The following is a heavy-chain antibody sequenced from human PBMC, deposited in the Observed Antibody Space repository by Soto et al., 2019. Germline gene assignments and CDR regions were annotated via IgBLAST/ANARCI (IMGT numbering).Heavy chain of an antibody. V-gene: IGHV1-18*04. J-gene: IGHJ4*02. D-gene: IGHD6-6*01. CDR2: ISAYNGNT. CDR1: GYTFTSYG. Sequence: VASVKVSCKASGYTFTSYGISWVRQAPGQGLEWMGWISAYNGNTNYAQKLQGRVTMTTDTSTSTAYMELRSLRSDDTAVYYCARLKIEYSGPGGGGYVDYWGQGTLVTVSS. CDR3: ARLKIEYSGPGGGGYVDY.